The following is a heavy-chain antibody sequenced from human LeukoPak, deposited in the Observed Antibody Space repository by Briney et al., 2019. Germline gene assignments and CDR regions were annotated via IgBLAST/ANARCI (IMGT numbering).Heavy chain of an antibody. CDR3: ARVDTAMGSETSNWFDP. V-gene: IGHV4-34*01. D-gene: IGHD5-18*01. CDR1: GGSFSGYY. CDR2: INHSGST. Sequence: SETLSLTCAVYGGSFSGYYWSWIRQPPGKGLEWIGEINHSGSTNYNPSLKSRVTISVDTSKNQFSLKLSSVTAADTAVYYCARVDTAMGSETSNWFDPWGQGTLVTVSS. J-gene: IGHJ5*02.